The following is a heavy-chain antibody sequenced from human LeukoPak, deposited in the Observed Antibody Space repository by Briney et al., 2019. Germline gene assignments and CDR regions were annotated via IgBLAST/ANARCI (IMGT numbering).Heavy chain of an antibody. Sequence: GGSLRLSCAASGFTFSSYSMNWVRQAPGKGLEWVSYISSSSSTIYYADSVKGRFTISGDNAKNSLYLQMNSLRAEDTAVYYCAGDLKDYPNNVLLWFGELRWGQGTLVTVSS. CDR1: GFTFSSYS. J-gene: IGHJ4*02. CDR3: AGDLKDYPNNVLLWFGELR. V-gene: IGHV3-48*04. CDR2: ISSSSSTI. D-gene: IGHD3-10*01.